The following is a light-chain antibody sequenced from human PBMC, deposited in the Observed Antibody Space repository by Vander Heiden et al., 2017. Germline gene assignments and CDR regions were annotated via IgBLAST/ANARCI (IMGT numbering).Light chain of an antibody. CDR3: QQCSNSPS. CDR1: QSVSSY. J-gene: IGKJ4*01. V-gene: IGKV3-11*01. Sequence: EIVFTQSPATLSSSPGERATLSFRASQSVSSYLAWYQQKPGQAPRLLIYDASNRATGIPARFSASGSGTDFTLTISSLEPEDFAVYYFQQCSNSPSFGGWTRVEIK. CDR2: DAS.